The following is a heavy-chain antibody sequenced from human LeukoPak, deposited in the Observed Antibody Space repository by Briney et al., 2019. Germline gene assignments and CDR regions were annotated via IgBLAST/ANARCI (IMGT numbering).Heavy chain of an antibody. CDR1: GFTFSSYE. V-gene: IGHV3-48*03. Sequence: GGSLRLSCAASGFTFSSYEMNWVRQAPGKGLEWVSYISSSGSTIYYADSVKGRFSISRDNAKNSLYLQVNSLRAEDTAVYYCAKDWAQYYLPLLFDYWGQGTLVTVSS. D-gene: IGHD3-10*01. CDR2: ISSSGSTI. CDR3: AKDWAQYYLPLLFDY. J-gene: IGHJ4*02.